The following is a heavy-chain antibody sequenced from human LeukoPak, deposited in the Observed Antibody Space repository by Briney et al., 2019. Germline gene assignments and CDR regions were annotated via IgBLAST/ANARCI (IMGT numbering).Heavy chain of an antibody. V-gene: IGHV4-61*01. Sequence: PSETLSLTCTVSGGSISSSSYYWSWIRQSPGKGLEWIGRIYTSGSTNYNPSLKSRVTISVDTSKNQFSLKLSSVTAADTAVYYCARSSSSGWGFRFDPWGQGTLVTVSS. CDR1: GGSISSSSYY. CDR3: ARSSSSGWGFRFDP. CDR2: IYTSGST. J-gene: IGHJ5*02. D-gene: IGHD6-19*01.